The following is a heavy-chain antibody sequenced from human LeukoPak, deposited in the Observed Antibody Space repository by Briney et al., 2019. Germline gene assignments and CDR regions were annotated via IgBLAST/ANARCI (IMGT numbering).Heavy chain of an antibody. J-gene: IGHJ4*02. Sequence: ASVKVSCKASGYTFTGYYMHWVRQAPGQGLEWMGCINPDSGGTNYAQKFQGRVTMTRDTSISTDYMELSRLRSDDTAVYYCARDCSGGSCYYNMDYWGQGTLVTVSS. V-gene: IGHV1-2*02. CDR2: INPDSGGT. D-gene: IGHD2-15*01. CDR3: ARDCSGGSCYYNMDY. CDR1: GYTFTGYY.